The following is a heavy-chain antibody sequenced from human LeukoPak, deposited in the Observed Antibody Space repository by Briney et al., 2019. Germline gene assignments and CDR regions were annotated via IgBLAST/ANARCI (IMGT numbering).Heavy chain of an antibody. CDR3: AKGDVEMATICAFNI. J-gene: IGHJ3*02. CDR2: ISGTGSST. Sequence: PGGSLRLSCAASGFTFISYGMTWVRQAPGKGLEWVSGISGTGSSTYYAESVKGRFTISRDNSKNTLYLQMNSLRAEDTAVYYCAKGDVEMATICAFNIWGQGTMVTVSS. D-gene: IGHD5-12*01. CDR1: GFTFISYG. V-gene: IGHV3-23*01.